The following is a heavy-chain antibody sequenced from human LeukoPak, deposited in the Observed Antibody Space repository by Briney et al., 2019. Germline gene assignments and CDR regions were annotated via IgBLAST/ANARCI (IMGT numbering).Heavy chain of an antibody. D-gene: IGHD5-24*01. CDR1: GRSISIYY. CDR3: ERRSGGGYRRFDY. Sequence: PSETLSLTCTVSGRSISIYYWNWIRQPPGEGLEWIGYISTSGRPNFNPSLKRPVTQSVGTAKNSFSLWLTSVPAARPAVYKCERRSGGGYRRFDYWGQGTLVTVSS. V-gene: IGHV4-4*09. CDR2: ISTSGRP. J-gene: IGHJ4*02.